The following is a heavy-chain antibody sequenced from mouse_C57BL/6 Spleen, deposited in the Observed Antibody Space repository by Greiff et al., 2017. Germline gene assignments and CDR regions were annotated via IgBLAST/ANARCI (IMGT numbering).Heavy chain of an antibody. V-gene: IGHV5-9*01. D-gene: IGHD1-1*01. CDR1: GFTFSSYT. CDR2: ISGGGGNT. Sequence: EVQGVESGGGLVKPGGSLKLSCAASGFTFSSYTMSWVRQTPEKRLEWVATISGGGGNTYYPDSVKGRFTISRDNAKNTLYLQMSSLRSEDTALYYCARHPFITTVVAYYFDYWGQGTTLTVSS. J-gene: IGHJ2*01. CDR3: ARHPFITTVVAYYFDY.